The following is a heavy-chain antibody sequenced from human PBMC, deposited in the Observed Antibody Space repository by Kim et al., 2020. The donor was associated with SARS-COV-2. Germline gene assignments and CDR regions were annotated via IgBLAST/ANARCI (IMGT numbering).Heavy chain of an antibody. D-gene: IGHD6-13*01. J-gene: IGHJ5*02. CDR1: GGSFSGYY. CDR2: INHSGST. Sequence: SETLSLTCAVYGGSFSGYYWSWIRQPPGKGLEWIGEINHSGSTNYNPSLKSRVTISVDTSKNQFSLKLSSVTAADTAVYYCARVNSSSWSGVDPWAREPWSPSPQ. CDR3: ARVNSSSWSGVDP. V-gene: IGHV4-34*01.